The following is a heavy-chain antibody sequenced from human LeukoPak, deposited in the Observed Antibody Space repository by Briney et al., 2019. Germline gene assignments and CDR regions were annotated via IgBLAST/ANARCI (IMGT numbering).Heavy chain of an antibody. CDR2: IWYDGNNK. D-gene: IGHD6-19*01. CDR1: GFTFSSYG. V-gene: IGHV3-33*01. J-gene: IGHJ4*02. CDR3: ARDWVSVGVAGFDY. Sequence: PGRSLRLSCAASGFTFSSYGMHWVRQAPGKGLEWVAVIWYDGNNKYYADSVKGRFTISRDNSKNTLYLQMNSLRAEDTAVYYCARDWVSVGVAGFDYWGQGTLVTVSS.